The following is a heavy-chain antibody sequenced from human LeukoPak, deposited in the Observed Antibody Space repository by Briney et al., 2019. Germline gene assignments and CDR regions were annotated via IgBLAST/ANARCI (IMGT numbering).Heavy chain of an antibody. D-gene: IGHD6-13*01. V-gene: IGHV4-61*01. Sequence: SETLSLTCTVSGSSISSGYYYWSWIRQPPGKGLEWIGYIYYSGSTNYNPSLKSRVTISVDTSKNQFSLKLSSVTAADTAVYYCAREGGEDSSSWYVDYWGQGTLVTVSS. CDR1: GSSISSGYYY. CDR3: AREGGEDSSSWYVDY. CDR2: IYYSGST. J-gene: IGHJ4*02.